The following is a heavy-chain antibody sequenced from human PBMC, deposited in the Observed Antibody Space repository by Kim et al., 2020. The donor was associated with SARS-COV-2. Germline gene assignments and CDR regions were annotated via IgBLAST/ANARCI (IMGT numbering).Heavy chain of an antibody. Sequence: GGSLRRSCAASGFTFSTYGMHWVRQAPGKGLEWVAVISYDGSNNYYADSMKGRFTISRDNSKNTLDLQMNSRRAEDTAVYYCAKAVLRGVNFYYYGMDVWGQGTTVTVSS. CDR2: ISYDGSNN. CDR3: AKAVLRGVNFYYYGMDV. V-gene: IGHV3-30*18. J-gene: IGHJ6*02. D-gene: IGHD3-10*01. CDR1: GFTFSTYG.